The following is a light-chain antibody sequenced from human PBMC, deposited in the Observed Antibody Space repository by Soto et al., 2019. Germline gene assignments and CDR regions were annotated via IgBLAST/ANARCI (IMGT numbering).Light chain of an antibody. CDR2: DAA. CDR3: QQRSNWPIFT. CDR1: QSVSDF. V-gene: IGKV3-11*01. J-gene: IGKJ3*01. Sequence: EIVLTQSPGTLSLFPGERATLSCRASQSVSDFLAWYQQKPGQAPRLLLYDAAKRAPGIPARFSGSGSGTDFTLTIISLEPEDSAVYYCQQRSNWPIFTFGPGTKV.